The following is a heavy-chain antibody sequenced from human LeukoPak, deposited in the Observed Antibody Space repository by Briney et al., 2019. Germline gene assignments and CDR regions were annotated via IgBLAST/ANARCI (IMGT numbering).Heavy chain of an antibody. Sequence: ASVKVSCKASGYTFSIYGISWVRQAPGQGLEWMGWISAYNGNTNYAQKLQGRVTMTTDTSTSTAYMELRSLRSDDTAVYYCASSRLYSSSWPGTFDIWGQGTMVTVSS. J-gene: IGHJ3*02. D-gene: IGHD6-13*01. CDR2: ISAYNGNT. CDR1: GYTFSIYG. CDR3: ASSRLYSSSWPGTFDI. V-gene: IGHV1-18*01.